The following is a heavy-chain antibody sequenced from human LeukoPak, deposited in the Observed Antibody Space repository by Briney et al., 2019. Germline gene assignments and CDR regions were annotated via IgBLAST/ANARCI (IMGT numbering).Heavy chain of an antibody. D-gene: IGHD2-2*01. Sequence: GGSLRLSCAASGFTFNIYSMHWVRQAPGKGLEWVAVISPDGSSENYADSVRGRFTISRDNAKKTLYLQLNSLRPEDTAVYYCARCIVVIPVVRGGGYYSMDVWGQGTTVTVSS. J-gene: IGHJ6*02. CDR1: GFTFNIYS. CDR3: ARCIVVIPVVRGGGYYSMDV. V-gene: IGHV3-30*04. CDR2: ISPDGSSE.